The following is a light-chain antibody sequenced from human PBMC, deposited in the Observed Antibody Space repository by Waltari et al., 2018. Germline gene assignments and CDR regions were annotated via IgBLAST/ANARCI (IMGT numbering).Light chain of an antibody. CDR1: KLGDKY. J-gene: IGLJ1*01. CDR2: QDN. V-gene: IGLV3-1*01. CDR3: QAWDSITGV. Sequence: SFELTQPPSVSVSPGQTASITCSGDKLGDKYASWYQQKPGQSPVLVIYQDNKRPSGIPERFSASNSGNTATLTISGTQAMDEADYYCQAWDSITGVFGTGTKVTVL.